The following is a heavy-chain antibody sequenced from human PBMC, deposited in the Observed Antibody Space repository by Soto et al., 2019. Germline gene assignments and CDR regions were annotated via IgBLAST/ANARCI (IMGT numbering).Heavy chain of an antibody. Sequence: SSVKVSCKASGYTFTGYYMHWVRQAPGQGLEWMGWINPNSGGTNYAQKFQGRVTMTRDTSISTAYMELSRLRSDDTAVYYCARDSPPPIDYYYYGMDVWGQGTTVTVSS. D-gene: IGHD1-26*01. CDR3: ARDSPPPIDYYYYGMDV. CDR2: INPNSGGT. V-gene: IGHV1-2*02. CDR1: GYTFTGYY. J-gene: IGHJ6*02.